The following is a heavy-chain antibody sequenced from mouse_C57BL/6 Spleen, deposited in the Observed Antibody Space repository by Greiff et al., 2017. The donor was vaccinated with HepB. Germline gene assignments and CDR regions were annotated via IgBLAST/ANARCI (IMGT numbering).Heavy chain of an antibody. J-gene: IGHJ1*03. D-gene: IGHD2-13*01. Sequence: QVQLQQPGAELVMPGASVKLSCKASGYTFTSYWMHWVKQRPGQGLEWIGEIDPSDSYTNYNQKFKGKSTLTVDKSSSTAYMQLSSLTSEDSAVYYCAMMVNWYFDVWGTWTTVTVSS. CDR1: GYTFTSYW. CDR3: AMMVNWYFDV. CDR2: IDPSDSYT. V-gene: IGHV1-69*01.